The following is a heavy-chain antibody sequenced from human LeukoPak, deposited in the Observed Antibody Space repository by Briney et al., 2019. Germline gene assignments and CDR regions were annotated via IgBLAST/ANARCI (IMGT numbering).Heavy chain of an antibody. V-gene: IGHV3-23*01. J-gene: IGHJ4*02. D-gene: IGHD5/OR15-5a*01. Sequence: QSGGSLRLSCGASGFTVKNNYMNWVRQAPGKGLEWVSAISGSGGSTYYADSVKGRFTISRDNSKNTLYLQMNSLRAEDTAVYYCARWESTGGGFDYWGQGTLVTVSS. CDR1: GFTVKNNY. CDR2: ISGSGGST. CDR3: ARWESTGGGFDY.